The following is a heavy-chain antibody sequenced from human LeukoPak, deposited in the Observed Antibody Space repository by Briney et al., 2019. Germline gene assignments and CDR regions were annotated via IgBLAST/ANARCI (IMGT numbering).Heavy chain of an antibody. CDR1: GGTFSINA. J-gene: IGHJ5*02. V-gene: IGHV1-69*05. CDR2: IIPMSETP. CDR3: ARLLTIFGESDWFDP. Sequence: SVKVSCKASGGTFSINAITWVRQAPGQGLEWMGGIIPMSETPKYTQKFQGRVTIATDESTNTAYMELSSLRSEDTAVYYCARLLTIFGESDWFDPWGQGTLVTVSS. D-gene: IGHD3-3*01.